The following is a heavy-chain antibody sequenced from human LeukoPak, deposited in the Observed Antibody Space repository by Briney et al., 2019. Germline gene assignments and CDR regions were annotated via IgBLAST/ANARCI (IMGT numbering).Heavy chain of an antibody. J-gene: IGHJ5*02. Sequence: GGSLRFSCAASGFTFSSYAMSWVRQAPGKGLEWVSAISGSGGSTYYADSVKGRFTISRDNSKNTLYLQMNSLRAEDTAVYYCAKGSSGYPDGWFDPWGQGTLVTVSS. V-gene: IGHV3-23*01. CDR2: ISGSGGST. D-gene: IGHD3-22*01. CDR3: AKGSSGYPDGWFDP. CDR1: GFTFSSYA.